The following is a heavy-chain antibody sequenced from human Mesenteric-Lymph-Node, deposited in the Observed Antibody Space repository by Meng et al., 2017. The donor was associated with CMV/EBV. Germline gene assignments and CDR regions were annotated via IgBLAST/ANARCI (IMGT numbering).Heavy chain of an antibody. CDR1: GFTFSSYS. J-gene: IGHJ4*02. CDR3: AKWAGYSYGTLDY. Sequence: GESLKISCAASGFTFSSYSMNWVRQAPGKGLEWVSSIGSSGTYIYYGDSVKGRFTISRDNAKNTLSLQMNNLRPEDTAVYYCAKWAGYSYGTLDYWGQGALVTVSS. D-gene: IGHD5-18*01. V-gene: IGHV3-21*01. CDR2: IGSSGTYI.